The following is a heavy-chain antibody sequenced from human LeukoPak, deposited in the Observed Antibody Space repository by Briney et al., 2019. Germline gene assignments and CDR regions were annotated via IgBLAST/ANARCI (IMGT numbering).Heavy chain of an antibody. Sequence: SQTLSLTCTVSGASINSGSYYWNWIRQSAGKGLEWIGHIYTTGSTNCNPSLKSRVTISLDTSKNQFSLKLNSVTAADTAVYYCARCTSTSCYNFDYWGQGTLVTVSS. CDR3: ARCTSTSCYNFDY. CDR2: IYTTGST. J-gene: IGHJ4*02. V-gene: IGHV4-61*09. CDR1: GASINSGSYY. D-gene: IGHD2-2*02.